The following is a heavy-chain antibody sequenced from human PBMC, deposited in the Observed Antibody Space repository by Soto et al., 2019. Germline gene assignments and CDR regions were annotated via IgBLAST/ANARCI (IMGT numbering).Heavy chain of an antibody. V-gene: IGHV1-3*01. D-gene: IGHD1-1*01. CDR1: GYTFTSYA. CDR3: ARDRVQTGHTGGRLYP. CDR2: INAGNGNT. Sequence: ASVKVSCNASGYTFTSYAMHWVRQAPGQRLEWMGWINAGNGNTKYSQKFQGRVTITRDTSASTAYMELSSLRSEDTAVYYCARDRVQTGHTGGRLYPWRQGTRV. J-gene: IGHJ5*02.